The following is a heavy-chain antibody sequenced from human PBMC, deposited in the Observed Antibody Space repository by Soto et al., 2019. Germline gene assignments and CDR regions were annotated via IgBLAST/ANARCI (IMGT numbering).Heavy chain of an antibody. CDR1: GFMFRSYA. V-gene: IGHV3-33*01. CDR2: IWYDGSTK. J-gene: IGHJ4*02. CDR3: ARVASSSSWHIPHFDQ. Sequence: SLRLSCAASGFMFRSYAMHWVRQAPGKGLEWVAGIWYDGSTKYYGDSVKGRYSISRDNSKNMLDLQMNSLRAEDTAVYYCARVASSSSWHIPHFDQWGQGTLVTVSS. D-gene: IGHD6-13*01.